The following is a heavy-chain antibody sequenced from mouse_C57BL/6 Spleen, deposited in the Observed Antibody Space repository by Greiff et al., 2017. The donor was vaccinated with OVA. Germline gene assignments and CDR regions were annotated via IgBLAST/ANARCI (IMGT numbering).Heavy chain of an antibody. CDR3: TREDSSGYPAWFAY. D-gene: IGHD3-2*02. J-gene: IGHJ3*01. CDR1: GYTFTSYW. Sequence: VQLQQSGTVLARPGASVKMSCKTSGYTFTSYWMHWVKQRPGQGLEWIGAIYPGNSDTSYNQKFKGKAKLTAVTSASTAYMELSSRTNEDSAVYYCTREDSSGYPAWFAYWGQGTLVTVSA. V-gene: IGHV1-5*01. CDR2: IYPGNSDT.